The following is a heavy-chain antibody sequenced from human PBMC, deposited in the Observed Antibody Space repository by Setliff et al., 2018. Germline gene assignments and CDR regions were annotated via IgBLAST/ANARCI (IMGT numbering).Heavy chain of an antibody. V-gene: IGHV4-39*01. J-gene: IGHJ3*01. D-gene: IGHD3-3*01. CDR3: ARIAYFDFWRGIGVGAFDL. CDR2: IYYSGKT. CDR1: GASVSNVNYY. Sequence: ASETLSLTCSVSGASVSNVNYYWGWIRQPPGKGLEWVGSIYYSGKTYSNPSFKSRVTMSVDKSKNQFSLKLASVTAADRAVYYCARIAYFDFWRGIGVGAFDLWGHGSVVTVSS.